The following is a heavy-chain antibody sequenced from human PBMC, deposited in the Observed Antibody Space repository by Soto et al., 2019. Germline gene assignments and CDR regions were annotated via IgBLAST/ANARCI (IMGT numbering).Heavy chain of an antibody. J-gene: IGHJ6*02. Sequence: GASVTVSCKASGYTFTSFDLNWVRQATGQGLEWMGWMNPNSGNTGYAQKFQGRVTMTRNTSIGTAYMELSSLTSEDTAVYFCATYSGHRYYYYYGMDVWCRGTTVTV. CDR1: GYTFTSFD. D-gene: IGHD5-12*01. CDR2: MNPNSGNT. V-gene: IGHV1-8*01. CDR3: ATYSGHRYYYYYGMDV.